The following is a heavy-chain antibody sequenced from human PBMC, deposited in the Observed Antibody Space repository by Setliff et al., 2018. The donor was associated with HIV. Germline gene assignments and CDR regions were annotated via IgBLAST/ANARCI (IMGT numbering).Heavy chain of an antibody. CDR2: IYYSGST. V-gene: IGHV4-39*07. Sequence: KPSETLSLTCTVSGGSISSSSYYWGWIRQPPGKGLEWIGSIYYSGSTYYNPSLKSRVTISVDTSKNQFSLKLSSVTAADTAVYYCARVGRRVVVAATDYWGQRTLVTVSS. CDR1: GGSISSSSYY. CDR3: ARVGRRVVVAATDY. D-gene: IGHD2-15*01. J-gene: IGHJ4*02.